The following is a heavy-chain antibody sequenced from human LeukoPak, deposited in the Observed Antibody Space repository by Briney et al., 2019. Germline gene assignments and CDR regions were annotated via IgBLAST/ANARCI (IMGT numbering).Heavy chain of an antibody. V-gene: IGHV4-34*01. Sequence: SETLSLTCAVYGGSFSGYYWSWIRQPPGKGLEWIGEINHSGSTNYNPSLKSRVTISVDTSKNQFSLKVSSVTTADTAVYYCARSDTLGGVVAFDAFDIWGLGTMVTVSS. J-gene: IGHJ3*02. D-gene: IGHD3-16*02. CDR2: INHSGST. CDR1: GGSFSGYY. CDR3: ARSDTLGGVVAFDAFDI.